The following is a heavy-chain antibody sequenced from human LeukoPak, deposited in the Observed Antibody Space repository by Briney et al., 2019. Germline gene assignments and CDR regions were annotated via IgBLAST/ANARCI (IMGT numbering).Heavy chain of an antibody. Sequence: ASVKVSCKASGYSFTGYYMHWVRQAPGQGLEWIGWINPNSGGTNSAQKFQGRVTMTRDTSISTAYMELSRLRSDDTAVYYCARGPYESGGYYYWYFDYWGQGSLVTVSS. V-gene: IGHV1-2*02. CDR1: GYSFTGYY. D-gene: IGHD3-22*01. CDR2: INPNSGGT. J-gene: IGHJ4*02. CDR3: ARGPYESGGYYYWYFDY.